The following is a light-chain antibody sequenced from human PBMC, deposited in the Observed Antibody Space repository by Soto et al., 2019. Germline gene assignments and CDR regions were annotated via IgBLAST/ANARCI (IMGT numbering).Light chain of an antibody. V-gene: IGLV2-14*01. Sequence: QSALTQPASVSGSPGQSITISCTGSKGDVGAYNYVSWYQQHPGKAPKLIIFEVNDRPSGVSYRFSGSKSGNTASLTISGLQADDEADYYCASYTVSHTRVFGGGTKLTVL. J-gene: IGLJ3*02. CDR3: ASYTVSHTRV. CDR2: EVN. CDR1: KGDVGAYNY.